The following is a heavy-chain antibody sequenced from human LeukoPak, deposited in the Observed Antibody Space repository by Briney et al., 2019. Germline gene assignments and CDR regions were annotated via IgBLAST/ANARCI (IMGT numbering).Heavy chain of an antibody. V-gene: IGHV3-23*01. J-gene: IGHJ4*02. CDR1: GFTFGTYA. CDR2: VSGSGRTT. Sequence: GGSLTPACAVSGFTFGTYAMSWVRQAPGKGLEWVSAVSGSGRTTYYADSVKGRFTISRDNSKNTLYLQMSSLRAEDTAVYYCAKDLWEELVQNYYFAYWGQAWLVTVSS. D-gene: IGHD6-6*01. CDR3: AKDLWEELVQNYYFAY.